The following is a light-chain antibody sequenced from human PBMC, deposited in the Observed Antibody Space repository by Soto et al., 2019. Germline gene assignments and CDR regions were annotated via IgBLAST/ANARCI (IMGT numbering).Light chain of an antibody. CDR1: QSIGKH. CDR3: QQGYSSAIT. Sequence: DIQMTQSPSSLSASVGDTVTITCRASQSIGKHLNWYRQKPGKAPKFLIYSVSSLQSGVPSRFSGSGSGTDFTLTINSLQPEDFATDYCQQGYSSAITFGQATRLEIK. J-gene: IGKJ5*01. CDR2: SVS. V-gene: IGKV1-39*01.